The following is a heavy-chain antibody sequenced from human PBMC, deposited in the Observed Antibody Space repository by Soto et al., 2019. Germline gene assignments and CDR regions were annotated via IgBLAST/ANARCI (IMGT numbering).Heavy chain of an antibody. Sequence: EVQLVESGGGLVKPGGSLKISCVASGFNFTDDWMNWVRQAPGKGLEWVGHVKTKADGGTADDAASVKVRFTVSRDDCKKILFREMYSLKNEDTGIYCCSTLGASWGQGTLVAVSS. CDR1: GFNFTDDW. D-gene: IGHD1-26*01. CDR2: VKTKADGGTA. CDR3: STLGAS. V-gene: IGHV3-15*07. J-gene: IGHJ4*02.